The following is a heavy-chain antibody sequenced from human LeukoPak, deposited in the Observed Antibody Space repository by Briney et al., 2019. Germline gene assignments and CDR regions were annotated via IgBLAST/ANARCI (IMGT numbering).Heavy chain of an antibody. V-gene: IGHV4-59*01. CDR2: IYYSGST. CDR1: GGSISSYY. J-gene: IGHJ6*02. D-gene: IGHD2-2*01. CDR3: ARASMTRYYYYGMDV. Sequence: SETLSLTCTVSGGSISSYYWSWIRQPPGKGLEWIGYIYYSGSTNHNPSLKSRVTISVDTSKNQFSLKLSSVTAADTAVYYCARASMTRYYYYGMDVWGQGTTVTVSS.